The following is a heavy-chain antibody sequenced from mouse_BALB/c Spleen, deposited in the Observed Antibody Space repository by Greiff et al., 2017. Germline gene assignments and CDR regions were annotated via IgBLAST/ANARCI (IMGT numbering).Heavy chain of an antibody. CDR3: ARSAITTALDY. CDR1: GYTFTDYW. V-gene: IGHV1-69*01. J-gene: IGHJ2*01. D-gene: IGHD1-2*01. CDR2: IDTSDSYT. Sequence: QVQLQQPGAELVMPGASVKMSCKASGYTFTDYWMHWVKQRPGQGLEWIGAIDTSDSYTSYNQKFKGKATLTVDEASSTAYMQLSSLTSEDSAVYYCARSAITTALDYWGQGTTLTVSS.